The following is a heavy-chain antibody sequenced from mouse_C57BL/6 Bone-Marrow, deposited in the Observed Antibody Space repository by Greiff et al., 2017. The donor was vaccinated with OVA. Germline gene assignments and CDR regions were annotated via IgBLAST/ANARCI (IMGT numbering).Heavy chain of an antibody. Sequence: EVKLVESGGGLVKPGGSLKLSCAASGFTFSSYAMSWVRQTPEKRLEWVATISDGGSYTYYPDNVKGRFTISRDNAKNNLYLQMSHLKSEDTAMYYCASYSNYSWFAYWGQGSLVTVSA. V-gene: IGHV5-4*03. CDR1: GFTFSSYA. D-gene: IGHD2-5*01. CDR2: ISDGGSYT. CDR3: ASYSNYSWFAY. J-gene: IGHJ3*01.